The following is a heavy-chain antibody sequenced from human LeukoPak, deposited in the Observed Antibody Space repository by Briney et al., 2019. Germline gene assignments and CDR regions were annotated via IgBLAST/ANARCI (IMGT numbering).Heavy chain of an antibody. CDR2: IWYDGSNK. V-gene: IGHV3-33*01. Sequence: PGGSLRLSCAASGFTFSSYGMHWVRQAPGKGLEWVAVIWYDGSNKYYADSVKGRFTISRDNSKNTLYLQMNSLRAEDTAVYYCARGAAAADFDYWGQGTLDTVSS. J-gene: IGHJ4*02. CDR1: GFTFSSYG. D-gene: IGHD6-13*01. CDR3: ARGAAAADFDY.